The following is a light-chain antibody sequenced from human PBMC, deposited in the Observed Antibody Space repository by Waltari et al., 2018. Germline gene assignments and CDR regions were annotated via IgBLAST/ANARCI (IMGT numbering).Light chain of an antibody. V-gene: IGLV2-14*03. CDR1: SSDVGAYNY. Sequence: QSALTQPASVSGSPGQSITISCIGTSSDVGAYNYVSWYQQYPGNAPKLMIFDVSKRPSGVSNRFSASKSANTASLTISGLQAEDEADYYCSSYTTSNTFVLFGGGTKLTVL. J-gene: IGLJ2*01. CDR2: DVS. CDR3: SSYTTSNTFVL.